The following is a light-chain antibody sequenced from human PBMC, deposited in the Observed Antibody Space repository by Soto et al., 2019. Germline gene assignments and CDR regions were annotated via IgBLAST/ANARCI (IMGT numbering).Light chain of an antibody. CDR1: QGISSA. Sequence: ALKLTQSPSSLAASVGDRVTITCRASQGISSALAWYQQKPGKAPKLLIYDASSLESGVPSRFSGSGSGTDFTLTFSSLQPEDFATYYCQQFNNYITFGQGTLLEIK. V-gene: IGKV1D-13*01. J-gene: IGKJ5*01. CDR3: QQFNNYIT. CDR2: DAS.